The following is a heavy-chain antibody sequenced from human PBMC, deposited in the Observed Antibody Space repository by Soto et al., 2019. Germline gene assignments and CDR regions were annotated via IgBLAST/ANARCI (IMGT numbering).Heavy chain of an antibody. J-gene: IGHJ4*02. CDR1: GGSINSYW. CDR2: VYSSGTT. Sequence: NLSETLSLTCSVSGGSINSYWWSWIRQPAGKGLEWIGRVYSSGTTDYNPSLNSRATLSVETSKNQFSLKLSSVTAADTAVYYCARDIGSDAYGEGYWGQGIQVTVSS. V-gene: IGHV4-4*07. CDR3: ARDIGSDAYGEGY. D-gene: IGHD3-10*01.